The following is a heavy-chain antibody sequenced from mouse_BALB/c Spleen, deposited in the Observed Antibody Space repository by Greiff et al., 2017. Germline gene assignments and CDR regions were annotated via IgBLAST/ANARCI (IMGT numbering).Heavy chain of an antibody. CDR3: ASYRYDEYFDV. CDR1: GFSLTSYG. J-gene: IGHJ1*01. Sequence: VHLVESGPGLVAPSQSLSITCTVSGFSLTSYGVHWVRQPPGKGLEWLGVIWAGGSTNYNSALMSRLSISKDNSKSQVFLKMNSLQTDDTAMYYCASYRYDEYFDVWGAGTTVTVSS. D-gene: IGHD2-14*01. CDR2: IWAGGST. V-gene: IGHV2-9*02.